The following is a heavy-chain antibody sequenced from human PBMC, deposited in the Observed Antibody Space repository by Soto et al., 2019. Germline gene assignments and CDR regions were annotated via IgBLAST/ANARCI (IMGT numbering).Heavy chain of an antibody. CDR3: GKDRSGNYYGSGSVPGAFDI. CDR1: GFSFSGYA. J-gene: IGHJ3*02. D-gene: IGHD3-10*01. Sequence: LRLSCVASGFSFSGYAMSWVRQAPGKGLEWVAAISGSGGSTYYADSVKGRFTISRDNSKNTLFLQMNSLRSEDTAVYFCGKDRSGNYYGSGSVPGAFDIWGQGTM. V-gene: IGHV3-23*01. CDR2: ISGSGGST.